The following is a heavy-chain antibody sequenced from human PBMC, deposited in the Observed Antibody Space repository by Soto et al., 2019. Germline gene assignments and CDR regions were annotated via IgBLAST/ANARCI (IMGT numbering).Heavy chain of an antibody. CDR2: IYHSGST. V-gene: IGHV4-30-2*01. Sequence: SETLSLTCAVSGGSISSGGYSWSWIRQPPGKGLEWIGYIYHSGSTYYNPSLKSRVTISVDRSKNQFSLQLNSVTPEDTAVYYCARDPYSSSWSHYGMDVWGQGTTVTVSS. J-gene: IGHJ6*02. CDR3: ARDPYSSSWSHYGMDV. CDR1: GGSISSGGYS. D-gene: IGHD6-13*01.